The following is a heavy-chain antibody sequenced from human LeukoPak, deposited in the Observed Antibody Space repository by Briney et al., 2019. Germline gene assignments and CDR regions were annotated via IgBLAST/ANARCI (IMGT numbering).Heavy chain of an antibody. J-gene: IGHJ6*04. CDR2: IIPFYGIT. CDR3: ARCIQLERRGEYYYYYGMDV. V-gene: IGHV1-69*10. D-gene: IGHD1-1*01. CDR1: GGTFGTYA. Sequence: ASVKVSCKASGGTFGTYAITWVRQAPGKVLEWMGGIIPFYGITNYAQNFQGRVTITADKSTNTAYMEVNSLTSDDTAVYFCARCIQLERRGEYYYYYGMDVWGRGTTVTVSS.